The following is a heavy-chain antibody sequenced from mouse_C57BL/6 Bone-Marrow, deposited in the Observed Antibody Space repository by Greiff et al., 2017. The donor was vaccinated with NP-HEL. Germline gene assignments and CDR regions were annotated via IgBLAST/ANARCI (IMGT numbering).Heavy chain of an antibody. CDR2: ISNGGGST. D-gene: IGHD2-4*01. CDR3: AIWRGSTMITTDWYFDV. J-gene: IGHJ1*03. Sequence: DVMLVESGGGLVQPGGSLKLSCAASGFTFSDYYMYWVRQTPEKRLGWVAYISNGGGSTYYPDTVQGRFTISRDNAKTTLYLQMSLLKSEDTAMYYCAIWRGSTMITTDWYFDVWGTGTTVTVSS. V-gene: IGHV5-12*01. CDR1: GFTFSDYY.